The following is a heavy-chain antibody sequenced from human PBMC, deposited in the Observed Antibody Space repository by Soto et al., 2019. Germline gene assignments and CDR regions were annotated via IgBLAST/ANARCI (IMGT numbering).Heavy chain of an antibody. CDR1: GFTFSSYW. CDR2: ISGSGGST. D-gene: IGHD3-22*01. Sequence: GGSLRLSCAASGFTFSSYWMSWVRQAPGKGLEWVSAISGSGGSTYYADSVKGRFTISRDNSKNTLYLQMNSLRAEDTAVYYCAKDGEVTMIVVVITNAFDIWGQGTMVTVSS. J-gene: IGHJ3*02. V-gene: IGHV3-23*01. CDR3: AKDGEVTMIVVVITNAFDI.